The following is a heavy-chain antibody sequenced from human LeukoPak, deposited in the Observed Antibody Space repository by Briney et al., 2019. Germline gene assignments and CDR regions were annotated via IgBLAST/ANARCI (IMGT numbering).Heavy chain of an antibody. Sequence: GGSLRLSCAASGFTFSDYQMTWIRQAPGKGLEWVSYISSSGFTIYYADSVKGRFTISRDNAKNSLYLQMNSLRAEDTAVYYCARIRGYSYGHFDYWGQGTLVTVSS. CDR3: ARIRGYSYGHFDY. CDR1: GFTFSDYQ. J-gene: IGHJ4*02. CDR2: ISSSGFTI. V-gene: IGHV3-11*04. D-gene: IGHD5-18*01.